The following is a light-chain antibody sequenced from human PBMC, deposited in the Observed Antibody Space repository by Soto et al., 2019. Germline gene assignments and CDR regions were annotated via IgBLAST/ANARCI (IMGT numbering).Light chain of an antibody. CDR3: QHYNSYSEA. V-gene: IGKV1-5*03. CDR2: KAS. J-gene: IGKJ1*01. CDR1: QSVSGW. Sequence: DTQMTQSPSSLSASVGDRVTVTCRASQSVSGWLAWYQQKPGKAPKLLIYKASTLKSGVPSRFSGSGSGTEFTLTISSLQPDDFATYYCQHYNSYSEAFGQGTKVDIK.